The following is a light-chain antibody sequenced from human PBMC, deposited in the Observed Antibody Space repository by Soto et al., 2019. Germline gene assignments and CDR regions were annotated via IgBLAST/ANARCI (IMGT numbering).Light chain of an antibody. CDR3: CSYAGSSYV. CDR2: DVS. V-gene: IGLV2-11*01. Sequence: LTQPRSVSGSPGQSVTISCTGTSSDVGGYNYVSWYQQHPGKAPKLMIYDVSKRPSGVPDRFSGSKSGNTASLTISELQAEDEADYYCCSYAGSSYVFGTGTKVTVL. J-gene: IGLJ1*01. CDR1: SSDVGGYNY.